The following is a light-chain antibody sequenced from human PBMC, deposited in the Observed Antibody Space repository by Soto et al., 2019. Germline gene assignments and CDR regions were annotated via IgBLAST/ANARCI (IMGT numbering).Light chain of an antibody. CDR1: QDIATY. Sequence: DIQMTQSPSSLSASVGNRVTITCQASQDIATYLNWYQQKPGKAPNLLIYDASSLQSGVPSRFSGSGSGTDFTLTISSLQPEDFATYYCQQSYSTPLTFGGGTKVDIK. CDR2: DAS. V-gene: IGKV1-39*01. CDR3: QQSYSTPLT. J-gene: IGKJ4*01.